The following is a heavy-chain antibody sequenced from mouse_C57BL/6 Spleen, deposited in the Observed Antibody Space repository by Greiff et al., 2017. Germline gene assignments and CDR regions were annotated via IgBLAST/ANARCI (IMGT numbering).Heavy chain of an antibody. CDR3: ARSAKRGYYAMDY. CDR1: GYTFTSYD. CDR2: IYPRDGST. J-gene: IGHJ4*01. V-gene: IGHV1-85*01. Sequence: VQLQQSGPELVKPGASVKLSCKASGYTFTSYDINWVKQRPGQGLEWIGWIYPRDGSTKYNEKFKGKATLTVDTSSSTAYMELHSLTSEDSAVYFCARSAKRGYYAMDYWGQGTSVTVPS.